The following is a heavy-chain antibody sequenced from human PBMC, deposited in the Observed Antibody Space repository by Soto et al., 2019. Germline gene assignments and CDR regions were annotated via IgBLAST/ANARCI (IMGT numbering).Heavy chain of an antibody. D-gene: IGHD2-2*01. V-gene: IGHV3-33*01. CDR1: GFTFSSYS. J-gene: IGHJ4*02. CDR2: IWYDGIKK. Sequence: QVQLVESGGGVVQPGRSLRLSCAASGFTFSSYSMHWVRQAPGKGLEWVAVIWYDGIKKHYADSVKGRFTISRDNSKNTLYLEMNSLRVEDTAVYYCARDRNIVVVPAAIADYWGQGTLVTVSS. CDR3: ARDRNIVVVPAAIADY.